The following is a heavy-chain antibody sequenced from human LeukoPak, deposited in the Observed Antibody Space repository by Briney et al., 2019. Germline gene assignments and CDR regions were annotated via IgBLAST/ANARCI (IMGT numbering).Heavy chain of an antibody. D-gene: IGHD3-16*02. CDR2: IYYSGST. V-gene: IGHV4-39*07. J-gene: IGHJ4*02. Sequence: SETLSLTCAVSGGSISSNSYYWGWIRQPPGKGLEWIGSIYYSGSTYYNPSLKSRVTISVDTSKNQFSLKLSSVTAADTAVYYCARGATAGYVWGSYRRQYYFDYWGQGTLVTVSS. CDR3: ARGATAGYVWGSYRRQYYFDY. CDR1: GGSISSNSYY.